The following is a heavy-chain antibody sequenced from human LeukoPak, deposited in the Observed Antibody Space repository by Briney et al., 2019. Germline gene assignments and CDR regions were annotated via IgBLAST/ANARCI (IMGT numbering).Heavy chain of an antibody. CDR1: GGSFSGYY. CDR2: INHSGST. V-gene: IGHV4-34*01. CDR3: ARHGIVVVPAAMRGWFDP. D-gene: IGHD2-2*01. J-gene: IGHJ5*02. Sequence: SETLSLTCAVYGGSFSGYYWSWIRQPPGKGLEWIGEINHSGSTNYNPSLKSRVTISVDTSKNQFSLKLSSVTAADTAVYYCARHGIVVVPAAMRGWFDPWGQGTLVTVSS.